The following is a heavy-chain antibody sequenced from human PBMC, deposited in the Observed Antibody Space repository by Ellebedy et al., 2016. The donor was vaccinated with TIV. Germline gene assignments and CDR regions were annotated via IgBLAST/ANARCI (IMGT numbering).Heavy chain of an antibody. Sequence: SETLSLTCTVSGGSISSSSYYWSWIRQPPGKGLEWIGYIYYSGSTNYNPSLKSRVTISVDTSKNQFSLKLSSVTAADTAVYYCARGGRIAVRRPYFDYWGQGTLVTVSS. D-gene: IGHD6-6*01. V-gene: IGHV4-61*05. CDR2: IYYSGST. CDR1: GGSISSSSYY. CDR3: ARGGRIAVRRPYFDY. J-gene: IGHJ4*02.